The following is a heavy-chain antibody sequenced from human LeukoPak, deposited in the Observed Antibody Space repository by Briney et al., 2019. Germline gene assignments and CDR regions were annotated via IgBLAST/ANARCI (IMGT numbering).Heavy chain of an antibody. V-gene: IGHV1-2*02. CDR2: INPNSGGT. D-gene: IGHD2-15*01. CDR3: VYCSGGSCYYGMDV. CDR1: GYTFTGYY. Sequence: GASVKVSCKASGYTFTGYYMHWVRQAPGQGLEWMGWINPNSGGTNYAQKFQGRVTMTRDTSISTAYMELSRLRSDDTAVYYCVYCSGGSCYYGMDVWAKGPRSPSP. J-gene: IGHJ6*02.